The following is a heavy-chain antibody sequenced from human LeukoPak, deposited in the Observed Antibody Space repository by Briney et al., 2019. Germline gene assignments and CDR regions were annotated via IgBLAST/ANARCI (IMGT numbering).Heavy chain of an antibody. D-gene: IGHD3-10*01. J-gene: IGHJ4*02. CDR1: GFTFSSYS. CDR2: ISSSSSYI. Sequence: PGGSLRPSCAASGFTFSSYSMNWVRQAPGKGLEWVSSISSSSSYIYYADSVKGRFTISRDNAKNSLYLQMNSLRAEDTAVYYCARGHTMVRGVTPFDYWGQGTLVTVSS. V-gene: IGHV3-21*01. CDR3: ARGHTMVRGVTPFDY.